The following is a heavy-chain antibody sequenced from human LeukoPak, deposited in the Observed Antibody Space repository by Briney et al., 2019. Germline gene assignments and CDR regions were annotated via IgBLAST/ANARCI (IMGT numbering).Heavy chain of an antibody. J-gene: IGHJ4*02. Sequence: GGSLRLSCAASGFTFSSSAMHWVRQAPDKGLEWVAVISYDGSNKYYADSVKGRFTISRDNSKNTLYLQMNSLRAEDTAVYYCARDDYSDYWGQGTLVTVSS. V-gene: IGHV3-30-3*01. CDR2: ISYDGSNK. CDR1: GFTFSSSA. CDR3: ARDDYSDY.